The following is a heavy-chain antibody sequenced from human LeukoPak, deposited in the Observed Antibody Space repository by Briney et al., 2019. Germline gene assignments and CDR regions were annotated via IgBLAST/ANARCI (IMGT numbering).Heavy chain of an antibody. CDR3: ARDRVNYGYFDY. Sequence: PGGSLRLSCTASGLSFNEYGMHWVRQAPGRGLEWVSGISWDSGSVAYADSVKGRFTISRDNSKNMLYLQMNSLRAEDAAVYYCARDRVNYGYFDYWGQGTLVTVSS. CDR1: GLSFNEYG. V-gene: IGHV3-9*01. D-gene: IGHD1-7*01. J-gene: IGHJ4*02. CDR2: ISWDSGSV.